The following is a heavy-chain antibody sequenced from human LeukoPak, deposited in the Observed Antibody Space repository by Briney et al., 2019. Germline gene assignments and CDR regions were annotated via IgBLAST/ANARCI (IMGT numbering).Heavy chain of an antibody. V-gene: IGHV1-18*01. CDR1: GYTFTSYG. CDR2: ISAYNGNT. CDR3: ARRGRPGVTQFDI. D-gene: IGHD2-21*02. Sequence: ASVKVSCKASGYTFTSYGISWVRQAPGQGLEWMGWISAYNGNTNYAQKLQGRVTMTTDISTSTAYMELSSLRSEDTAVYYCARRGRPGVTQFDIWGQGTLVTVSS. J-gene: IGHJ4*02.